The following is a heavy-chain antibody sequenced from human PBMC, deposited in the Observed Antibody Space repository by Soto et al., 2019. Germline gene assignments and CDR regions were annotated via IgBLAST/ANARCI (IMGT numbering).Heavy chain of an antibody. V-gene: IGHV3-7*03. D-gene: IGHD6-19*01. CDR2: IKQDGSEK. CDR3: ARVRFPAPYSSGWSWYFDY. Sequence: PGGSLRLSCAASGFTFSSYWMSWVRQAPGKGLEWVANIKQDGSEKYYVDSVKGRFTISRDNAKNSLYLQMNSLRAEDTAVYYCARVRFPAPYSSGWSWYFDYWGQGTLVTVSS. CDR1: GFTFSSYW. J-gene: IGHJ4*02.